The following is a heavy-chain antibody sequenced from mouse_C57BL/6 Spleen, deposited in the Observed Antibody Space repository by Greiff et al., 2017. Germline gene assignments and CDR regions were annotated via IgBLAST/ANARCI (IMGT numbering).Heavy chain of an antibody. CDR3: TRRNYGYYAMDY. CDR1: GYTFTDYE. Sequence: VQLQQSGAELVRPGASVTLSCKASGYTFTDYEMHWVKQTPVHGLEWIGAIDPETGGTAYNQKFKGKAILTADKSSSTAYMEFRSLTSEDSAVYYCTRRNYGYYAMDYWGQGTSVTVSS. D-gene: IGHD2-4*01. J-gene: IGHJ4*01. CDR2: IDPETGGT. V-gene: IGHV1-15*01.